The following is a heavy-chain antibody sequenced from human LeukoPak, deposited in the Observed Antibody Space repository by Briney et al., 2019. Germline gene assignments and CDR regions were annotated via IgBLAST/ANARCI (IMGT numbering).Heavy chain of an antibody. CDR2: INHSGST. D-gene: IGHD3-10*01. Sequence: SETLSLTCAVYGGSFSGYYWSWIRQPPGKGLEWIGEINHSGSTNYNPSLKSRVTISVDTSKNQFSLKLSSVTAADTAVYYCATGPATDYGSGSDYYGMDVWGQGTTVTVSS. J-gene: IGHJ6*02. V-gene: IGHV4-34*01. CDR3: ATGPATDYGSGSDYYGMDV. CDR1: GGSFSGYY.